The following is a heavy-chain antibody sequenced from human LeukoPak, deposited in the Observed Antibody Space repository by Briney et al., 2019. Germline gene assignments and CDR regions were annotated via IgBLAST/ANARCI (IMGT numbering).Heavy chain of an antibody. D-gene: IGHD4-17*01. CDR3: ARGNGDYVGPYYYYYGMDV. CDR2: IYYSGST. CDR1: GGSISSGGYY. Sequence: PSETLSLTCTVSGGSISSGGYYWSWIRQHPGTGLEWIGYIYYSGSTYYNPSLKSRVTISVDTSKNQFSLKLSSVTAADTAVYYCARGNGDYVGPYYYYYGMDVWGQGTTVTVSS. V-gene: IGHV4-31*03. J-gene: IGHJ6*02.